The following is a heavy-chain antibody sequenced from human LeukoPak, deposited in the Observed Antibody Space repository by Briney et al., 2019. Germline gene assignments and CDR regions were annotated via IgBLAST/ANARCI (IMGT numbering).Heavy chain of an antibody. Sequence: SVKVSCKASGGTFSSYAISWVRQAPGQGLEWVGGIIPIFGTANYAQKFQGRVTITADESTSTAYMELSSLRSEDTAVYYCARDGTGNRYSGSYQDAFDIWGQGTMVTVSS. J-gene: IGHJ3*02. V-gene: IGHV1-69*13. CDR3: ARDGTGNRYSGSYQDAFDI. D-gene: IGHD1-26*01. CDR1: GGTFSSYA. CDR2: IIPIFGTA.